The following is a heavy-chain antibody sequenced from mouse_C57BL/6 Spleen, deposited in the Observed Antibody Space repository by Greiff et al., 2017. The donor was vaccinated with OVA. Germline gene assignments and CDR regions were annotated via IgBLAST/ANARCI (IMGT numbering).Heavy chain of an antibody. J-gene: IGHJ4*01. D-gene: IGHD1-1*01. V-gene: IGHV1-82*01. CDR2: IYPGDGDT. CDR1: GYAFSSSW. CDR3: ARDYGSSSYYAMDY. Sequence: VKLMESGPELVKPGASVKISCKASGYAFSSSWMNWVKQRPGKGLEWIGRIYPGDGDTNYNGKFKGKATLTADKSSSTAYMQLSSLTSEDSAVYFCARDYGSSSYYAMDYWGQGTSVTVSS.